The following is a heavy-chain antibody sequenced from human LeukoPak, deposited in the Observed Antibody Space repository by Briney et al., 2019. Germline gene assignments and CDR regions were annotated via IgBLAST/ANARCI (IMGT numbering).Heavy chain of an antibody. CDR1: GYTFSSYS. D-gene: IGHD6-19*01. J-gene: IGHJ4*02. CDR2: ISGSGGST. V-gene: IGHV3-23*01. Sequence: GGSLRLSCAASGYTFSSYSMNWVRQAPGKGLEWVSAISGSGGSTYYADSVKGRFTISRDNSKNTLYLQMNSLRAEDTAVYYCAKDLIAVAGTEDFYFDYWGQGTLVTVSS. CDR3: AKDLIAVAGTEDFYFDY.